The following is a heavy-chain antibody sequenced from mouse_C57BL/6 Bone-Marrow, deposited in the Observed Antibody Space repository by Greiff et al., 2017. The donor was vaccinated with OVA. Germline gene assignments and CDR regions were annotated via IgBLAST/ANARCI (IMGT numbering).Heavy chain of an antibody. CDR3: TREHY. V-gene: IGHV1-15*01. CDR2: IDPETGGT. Sequence: VKLMESGAELVRPGASVTLSCKASGYTFTDYEMHWVKQTPVHGLEWIGAIDPETGGTAYNQKFKGKAILTADKSSSTAYMELRSLTSEDSAVYYCTREHYWGQGTTLTVSS. CDR1: GYTFTDYE. J-gene: IGHJ2*01.